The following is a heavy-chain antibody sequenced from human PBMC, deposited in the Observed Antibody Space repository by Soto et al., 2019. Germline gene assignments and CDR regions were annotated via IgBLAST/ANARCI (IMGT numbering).Heavy chain of an antibody. CDR3: ASQMTTVTITPVNGLIYYYYGMDV. J-gene: IGHJ6*02. CDR2: IYYSGST. D-gene: IGHD4-17*01. Sequence: KILTIIKPLCGNPITSRRYYPGWTQQKLVNGPEWIGSIYYSGSTYYNPSLKSRVTISVDTSKNQFSLKLSSVTAADTAVYYCASQMTTVTITPVNGLIYYYYGMDVWGQGTTVT. CDR1: GNPITSRRYY. V-gene: IGHV4-39*01.